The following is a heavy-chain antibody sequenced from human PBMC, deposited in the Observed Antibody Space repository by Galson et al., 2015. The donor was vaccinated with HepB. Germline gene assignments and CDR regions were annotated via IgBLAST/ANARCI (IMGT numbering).Heavy chain of an antibody. CDR3: ARGIDCSSTSCYIGYYYYYMDV. CDR1: GYTFTSYD. V-gene: IGHV1-8*01. J-gene: IGHJ6*03. CDR2: MNPNSGNT. D-gene: IGHD2-2*02. Sequence: SVKVSCKASGYTFTSYDINWVRQATGQGLEWMGWMNPNSGNTGYAQKFQGRVTMTRNTSISTAYMELSSLRSEDTAVYYCARGIDCSSTSCYIGYYYYYMDVWGKGTTVTVSS.